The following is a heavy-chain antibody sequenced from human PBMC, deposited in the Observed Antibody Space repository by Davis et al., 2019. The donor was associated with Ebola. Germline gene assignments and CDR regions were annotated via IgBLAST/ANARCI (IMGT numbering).Heavy chain of an antibody. CDR3: ARHFSTGYYYYYMDV. D-gene: IGHD3-3*02. CDR2: IYPGDSDT. Sequence: GESLKISCKGSGYSFTSYWIGWVRQMPGKGLEWMGIIYPGDSDTRYSPSFQGQVTISADKSISTAYLQWSSLKASDTAMYYCARHFSTGYYYYYMDVWGKGTTVTVSS. V-gene: IGHV5-51*01. CDR1: GYSFTSYW. J-gene: IGHJ6*03.